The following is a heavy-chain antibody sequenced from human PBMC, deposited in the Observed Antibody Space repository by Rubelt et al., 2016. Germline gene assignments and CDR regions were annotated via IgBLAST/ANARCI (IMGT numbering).Heavy chain of an antibody. CDR2: ISWDGGST. CDR1: GFTFDDYT. V-gene: IGHV3-43*01. D-gene: IGHD6-13*01. J-gene: IGHJ6*02. CDR3: AKDNSAARTADYYYYGMDV. Sequence: EVQLVESGGVVVQPGGSLRLSCAASGFTFDDYTMHWVRQAPGKGLEWVSLISWDGGSTYYADSVKGQFTISRDNSKNSLYLQMNSLRTEDTALYYCAKDNSAARTADYYYYGMDVWGQGTTVTVSS.